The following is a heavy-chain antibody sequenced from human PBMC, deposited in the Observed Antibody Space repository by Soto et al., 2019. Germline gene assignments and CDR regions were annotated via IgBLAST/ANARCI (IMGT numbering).Heavy chain of an antibody. V-gene: IGHV1-2*02. J-gene: IGHJ4*02. CDR1: GYTFTGHY. CDR2: IGPESGAT. D-gene: IGHD4-4*01. Sequence: GASVKFYCKASGYTFTGHYIHWVRQAPEQGPEWMGEIGPESGATRYAQRFQGRVTMTRDMSITTVYMELNNLSPDDTAVYYCARTYSYYPNFDNWGQGTLVTVSS. CDR3: ARTYSYYPNFDN.